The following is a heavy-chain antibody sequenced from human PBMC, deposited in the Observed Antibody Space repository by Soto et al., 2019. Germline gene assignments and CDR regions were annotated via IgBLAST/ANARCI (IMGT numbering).Heavy chain of an antibody. CDR2: IGTAGDT. J-gene: IGHJ6*02. CDR1: GFTFSSYD. Sequence: GGSLRLSCAASGFTFSSYDMHWVRQAPGKGLEWVSAIGTAGDTYYPGSVKGRFTISRENAKNSLYLQMNSLRAEDTAVYYCARDGWKGITMVRGVLYGMDVWGQGTTVTVSS. CDR3: ARDGWKGITMVRGVLYGMDV. V-gene: IGHV3-13*01. D-gene: IGHD3-10*01.